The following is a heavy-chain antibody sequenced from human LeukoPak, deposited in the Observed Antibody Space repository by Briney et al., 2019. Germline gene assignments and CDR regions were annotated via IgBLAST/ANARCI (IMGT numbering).Heavy chain of an antibody. CDR3: ASINYDFWSGSMDV. Sequence: PSQTLSLTCTVSGGSISSGDYYWSWIRQPPGKGLEWIGHIYYSGSTYYNPSLKSRVTISVDTSKNQFSLKLSSVTAADTAVYYCASINYDFWSGSMDVWGKGTTVTVSS. CDR1: GGSISSGDYY. CDR2: IYYSGST. J-gene: IGHJ6*03. V-gene: IGHV4-30-4*08. D-gene: IGHD3-3*01.